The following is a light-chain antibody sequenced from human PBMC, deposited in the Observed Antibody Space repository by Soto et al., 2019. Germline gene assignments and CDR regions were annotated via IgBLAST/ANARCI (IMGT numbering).Light chain of an antibody. Sequence: QSALTQPASVSGSPGQSSTISCTGTSSDVGGYNYVSWYQQHPGKAPKLMIYEVSNRPSGGSNRFSCSKSGDTAYLASSGLKAEDEADYYCSSYTSSSTLYVVFGGGTQLTVL. V-gene: IGLV2-14*01. J-gene: IGLJ2*01. CDR3: SSYTSSSTLYVV. CDR1: SSDVGGYNY. CDR2: EVS.